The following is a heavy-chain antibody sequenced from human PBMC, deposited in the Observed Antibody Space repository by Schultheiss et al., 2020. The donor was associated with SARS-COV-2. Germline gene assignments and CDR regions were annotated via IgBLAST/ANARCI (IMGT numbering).Heavy chain of an antibody. CDR3: ARDPSPGRGRGGDWFDP. Sequence: SETLSLTCTVYGGSISSYYWSWIRQPAGKGLEWIGRIYTSGSTNYNPSLKSRVTMSVDTSKNQFSLKLSSVTAADTAVYYCARDPSPGRGRGGDWFDPWGQGTLVTVSS. J-gene: IGHJ5*02. V-gene: IGHV4-4*07. CDR2: IYTSGST. D-gene: IGHD3-10*01. CDR1: GGSISSYY.